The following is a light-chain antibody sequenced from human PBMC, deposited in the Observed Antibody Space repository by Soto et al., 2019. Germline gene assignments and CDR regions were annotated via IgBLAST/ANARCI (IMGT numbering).Light chain of an antibody. V-gene: IGLV2-14*01. CDR2: EVS. Sequence: QSGLTQPASGSGSPGQSITISCTGTSSDVGAYNFVRWYQLHPGKAPKLMIYEVSNRPSGVSNRFSGSKSGNTASLTISGLQTEDEADYYCSSYTSSTTLYVFGTGTKVTVL. CDR1: SSDVGAYNF. J-gene: IGLJ1*01. CDR3: SSYTSSTTLYV.